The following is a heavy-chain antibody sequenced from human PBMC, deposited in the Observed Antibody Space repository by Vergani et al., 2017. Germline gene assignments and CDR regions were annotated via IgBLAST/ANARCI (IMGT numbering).Heavy chain of an antibody. D-gene: IGHD3-22*01. CDR1: GYTFTSYD. Sequence: QVQLVQSGAEVKKPGASVKVSCKASGYTFTSYDINWVRQATGQGLEWMGWMNPNSGNTGYAQKFQGRVTMTRKTSISTAYMELSSLRSADTAVYYCARECDSSGNMPGAYYSYYMDVWGKGSSLTVS. V-gene: IGHV1-8*01. CDR2: MNPNSGNT. J-gene: IGHJ6*03. CDR3: ARECDSSGNMPGAYYSYYMDV.